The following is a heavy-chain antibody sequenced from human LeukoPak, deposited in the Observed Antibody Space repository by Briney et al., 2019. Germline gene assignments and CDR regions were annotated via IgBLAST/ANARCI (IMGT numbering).Heavy chain of an antibody. CDR3: ARDGPGGNAFDI. CDR2: ITPNNGGT. V-gene: IGHV1-2*02. CDR1: GYTFTGHY. D-gene: IGHD3-10*01. Sequence: GASVKVSCKASGYTFTGHYLHWVRQAPGQGLEWMGWITPNNGGTRSAQNFQGRVTLTRGTSISTAYMDLSGLTSDDTAVYYCARDGPGGNAFDIWGQGTMVTVSS. J-gene: IGHJ3*02.